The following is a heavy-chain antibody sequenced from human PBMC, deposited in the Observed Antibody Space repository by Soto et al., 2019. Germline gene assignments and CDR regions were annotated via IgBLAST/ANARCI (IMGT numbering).Heavy chain of an antibody. J-gene: IGHJ3*02. CDR3: ARNTVPAALDAFDI. D-gene: IGHD2-2*01. Sequence: ASVKVSCKASGYTFTGYYMHWVRQAPGQGLEWMGWINPNSGGTNYAQKFQGWVTMTRDTSISTAYMELSRLRSDDTAVYYCARNTVPAALDAFDIWGQGTMVTVSS. CDR1: GYTFTGYY. V-gene: IGHV1-2*04. CDR2: INPNSGGT.